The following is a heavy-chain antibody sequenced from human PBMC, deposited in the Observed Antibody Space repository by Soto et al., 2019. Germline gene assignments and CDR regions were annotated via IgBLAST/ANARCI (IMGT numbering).Heavy chain of an antibody. CDR3: AGPRGYSYGYLVY. D-gene: IGHD5-18*01. J-gene: IGHJ4*02. V-gene: IGHV4-34*01. CDR2: INHSGST. Sequence: PSETLSLTCAVYGGSFSGYYWSWIRQPPGKGLEWIGEINHSGSTNYNPSLKSRVTISVDTSKNQFSLKLSSVTAADTAVYYCAGPRGYSYGYLVYWGQGTLVTV. CDR1: GGSFSGYY.